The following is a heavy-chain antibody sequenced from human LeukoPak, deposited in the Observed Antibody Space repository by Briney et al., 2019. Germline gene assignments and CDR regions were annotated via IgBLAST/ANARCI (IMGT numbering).Heavy chain of an antibody. D-gene: IGHD4/OR15-4a*01. J-gene: IGHJ4*02. V-gene: IGHV3-21*04. CDR1: GFTFSNYN. CDR3: ARRAGAYSHPYDY. CDR2: FSSSSSYI. Sequence: GSLRLSCAASGFTFSNYNMNWVRQAPGKGLEWVSSFSSSSSYIYYADSVKGRFTISRDNAKNSLYLQMNSLRAEDTAVYYCARRAGAYSHPYDYWGQGTLVTVSS.